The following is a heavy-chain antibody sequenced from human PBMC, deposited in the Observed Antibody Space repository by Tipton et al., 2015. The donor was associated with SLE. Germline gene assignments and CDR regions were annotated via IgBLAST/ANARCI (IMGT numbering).Heavy chain of an antibody. CDR3: ARARGDGAFDI. CDR2: IDSDGTIT. Sequence: SLRLSCVGSGFTFSTYEMSWVRQAPGKGLMWVSRIDSDGTITNYADTVKGRFTISRDNAKDTLYLQMNSLRAEDTAVYYCARARGDGAFDIWGQGTMVIVFS. D-gene: IGHD3-16*01. J-gene: IGHJ3*02. CDR1: GFTFSTYE. V-gene: IGHV3-74*01.